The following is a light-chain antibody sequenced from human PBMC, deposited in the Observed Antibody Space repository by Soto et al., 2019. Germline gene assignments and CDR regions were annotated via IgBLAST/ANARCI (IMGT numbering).Light chain of an antibody. CDR3: QHYNSYSEA. Sequence: DIQMTQSPSTLSGSVGDRGTIYCRASQTISSWLAWYQQKPGKPPKLLIYKASTLKSGVPSRFRGSGSGTEFTLTISSLQPDDFATYYCQHYNSYSEAFGQGTKVDIK. J-gene: IGKJ1*01. V-gene: IGKV1-5*03. CDR2: KAS. CDR1: QTISSW.